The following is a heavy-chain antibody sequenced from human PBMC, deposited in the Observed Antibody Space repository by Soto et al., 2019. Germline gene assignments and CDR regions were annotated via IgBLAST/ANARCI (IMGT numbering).Heavy chain of an antibody. J-gene: IGHJ3*02. CDR1: GGLAESVVHN. CDR3: ARVGRGTATTIVDAFDI. D-gene: IGHD1-1*01. CDR2: MSHSGGT. Sequence: ETLPPTSVFLGGLAESVVHNWSLICQPQGKGLEWIGEMSHSGGTHFNPSLKSRVTISVDTSKNQFSLKMSSVTAADTALYYCARVGRGTATTIVDAFDIWGTATMDNV. V-gene: IGHV4-34*01.